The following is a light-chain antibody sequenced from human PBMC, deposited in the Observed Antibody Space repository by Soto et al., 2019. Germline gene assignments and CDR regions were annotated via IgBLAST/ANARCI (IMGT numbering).Light chain of an antibody. Sequence: QSVLTQPPSVSGAPGQRVTISCSGNSSNIGAGFDVHWYQQLPGAAPKLLIYASTNRPSGVPDRFSGSKSDTSASLAITGLQSEDEADYYCTAWDDNLSLLVFGGGTKLTVL. CDR3: TAWDDNLSLLV. V-gene: IGLV1-40*01. J-gene: IGLJ3*02. CDR2: AST. CDR1: SSNIGAGFD.